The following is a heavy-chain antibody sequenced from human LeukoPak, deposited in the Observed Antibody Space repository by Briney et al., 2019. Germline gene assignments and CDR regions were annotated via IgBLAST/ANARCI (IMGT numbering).Heavy chain of an antibody. CDR1: GYTFTGYY. CDR2: INPNSGGT. J-gene: IGHJ3*02. V-gene: IGHV1-2*02. D-gene: IGHD4-17*01. CDR3: ARALTTLWSLFFAFDI. Sequence: ASVTVSCTASGYTFTGYYMHWVRQAPGQGLEWMGWINPNSGGTNYAQKFQGRVTMTRDTSISTAYMELSRLRSDDTAVYYCARALTTLWSLFFAFDIWGQGTMVTVSS.